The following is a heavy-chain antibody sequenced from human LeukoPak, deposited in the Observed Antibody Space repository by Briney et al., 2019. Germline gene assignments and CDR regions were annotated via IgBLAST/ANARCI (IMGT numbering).Heavy chain of an antibody. D-gene: IGHD4-17*01. Sequence: PSETLSLTCTVFGGSISDDYWTWNRQPAGMGLEWIGRIYPGGNTNYNPSLKSRVTISEDTSKNQFSLKLSSVTAADTAIYYCAGSSTVTTFAGYYYMDVWGKGTTVTVSS. CDR1: GGSISDDY. V-gene: IGHV4-4*07. J-gene: IGHJ6*03. CDR3: AGSSTVTTFAGYYYMDV. CDR2: IYPGGNT.